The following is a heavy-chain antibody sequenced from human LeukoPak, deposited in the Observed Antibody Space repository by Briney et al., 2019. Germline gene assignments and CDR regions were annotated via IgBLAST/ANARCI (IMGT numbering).Heavy chain of an antibody. Sequence: GGSLRLSCAASGFTFTTYSMNWVRQAPGKGLEWVPSMDSSSTYICYADSVKGRFTISRDNARNSLFLQMNSLRAEDTAVYYCARYGVASSRSYIDYWGQGTLVTVSA. J-gene: IGHJ4*02. V-gene: IGHV3-21*01. CDR2: MDSSSTYI. D-gene: IGHD2-2*01. CDR1: GFTFTTYS. CDR3: ARYGVASSRSYIDY.